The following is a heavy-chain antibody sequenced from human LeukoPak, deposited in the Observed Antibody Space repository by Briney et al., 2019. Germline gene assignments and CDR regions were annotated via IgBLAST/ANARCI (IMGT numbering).Heavy chain of an antibody. CDR2: ISSSSSYI. J-gene: IGHJ4*02. V-gene: IGHV3-21*01. CDR3: ARAAAAGPSPFDD. D-gene: IGHD6-13*01. Sequence: GGSLRLSCAASGITFSSSWMNWVRQAPGKGLEWVSSISSSSSYIYYADSVKGRFTISRDNAKNSLYLQMNSLRAEDTAVYYCARAAAAGPSPFDDWGQGTLVTVSS. CDR1: GITFSSSW.